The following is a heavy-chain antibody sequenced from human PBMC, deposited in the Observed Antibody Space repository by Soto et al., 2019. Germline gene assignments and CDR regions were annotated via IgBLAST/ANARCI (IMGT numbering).Heavy chain of an antibody. CDR1: GTIVSGYY. D-gene: IGHD3-10*01. J-gene: IGHJ4*02. Sequence: LSLPCTVSGTIVSGYYWRWVRQPPGKGLEWSGYVYYSGSTKYNPSLEGRVIISEGMSKTQISLRVRSVTASDTAVYYCARQRFGELSHFDYWGQGALVTVSS. CDR2: VYYSGST. V-gene: IGHV4-59*08. CDR3: ARQRFGELSHFDY.